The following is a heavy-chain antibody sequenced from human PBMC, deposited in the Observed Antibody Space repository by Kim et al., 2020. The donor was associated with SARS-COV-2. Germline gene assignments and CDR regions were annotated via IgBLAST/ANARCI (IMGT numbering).Heavy chain of an antibody. Sequence: GGSLRLSCEASGFTFSNYWMNWVRQGPGKGLVWVSRINSDGGDTHYADSVKGRFTSSRDNAENTLHLQLNSLGVEDTAIYYCARGTFQQWFDTWGQGTLVTVYS. CDR2: INSDGGDT. CDR3: ARGTFQQWFDT. CDR1: GFTFSNYW. J-gene: IGHJ5*02. V-gene: IGHV3-74*01.